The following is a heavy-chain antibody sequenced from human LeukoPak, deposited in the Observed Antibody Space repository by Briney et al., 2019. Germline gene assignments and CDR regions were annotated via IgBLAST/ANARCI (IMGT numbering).Heavy chain of an antibody. CDR1: GFTFSSYG. CDR2: ISYDGSNK. J-gene: IGHJ6*03. CDR3: AKEGSYSDYYYYYYMDV. V-gene: IGHV3-30*18. Sequence: GGSLRLSCAASGFTFSSYGMHWVRQAPGKGLEWVAVISYDGSNKYYADSVKGRFTISRDNSKNTLYLQMNSLRAEDTAVYYCAKEGSYSDYYYYYYMDVWGKGTTVTVSS. D-gene: IGHD1-26*01.